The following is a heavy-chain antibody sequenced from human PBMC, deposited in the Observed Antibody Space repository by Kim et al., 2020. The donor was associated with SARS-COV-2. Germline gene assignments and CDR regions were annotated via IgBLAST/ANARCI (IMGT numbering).Heavy chain of an antibody. D-gene: IGHD1-26*01. CDR1: GFTFSSYS. V-gene: IGHV3-21*01. J-gene: IGHJ6*02. CDR2: ISSSSSYI. Sequence: GGSLRLSCAASGFTFSSYSMNWVRQAPGKGLEWVSSISSSSSYIYYADSVKGRFTISRDNAKNSLYLQMNSLRAEDTAVYYCARAEYSGSYYYYGMDVWGQGTTVTVSS. CDR3: ARAEYSGSYYYYGMDV.